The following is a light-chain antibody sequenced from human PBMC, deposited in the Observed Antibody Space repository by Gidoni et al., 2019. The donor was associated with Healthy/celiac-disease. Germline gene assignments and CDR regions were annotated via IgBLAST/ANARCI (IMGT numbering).Light chain of an antibody. CDR2: QDS. V-gene: IGLV3-1*01. Sequence: SYELTQPPSASVSPGQTASITCSGYKLGDKYACWYRQKPGQSPVLVIYQDSKRPSGIPVRFSGSNSGNTATLTISGTQAMDEADYYCQAWDSSTVVFGGGTKLTVL. CDR3: QAWDSSTVV. CDR1: KLGDKY. J-gene: IGLJ2*01.